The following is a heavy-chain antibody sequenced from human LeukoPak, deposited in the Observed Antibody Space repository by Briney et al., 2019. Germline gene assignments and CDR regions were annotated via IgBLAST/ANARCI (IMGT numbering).Heavy chain of an antibody. Sequence: GGSLRLSCAASGFTFSSYAMHWVRQAPGKGLEWVAVISYDGSSKYYADSVKGRFIISRDNSKNTLFVQMNSLRPEDTAVYYCAKGDWELGSTGYSDYWGQGTLVTVSS. V-gene: IGHV3-30*18. CDR1: GFTFSSYA. CDR2: ISYDGSSK. D-gene: IGHD1-26*01. CDR3: AKGDWELGSTGYSDY. J-gene: IGHJ4*02.